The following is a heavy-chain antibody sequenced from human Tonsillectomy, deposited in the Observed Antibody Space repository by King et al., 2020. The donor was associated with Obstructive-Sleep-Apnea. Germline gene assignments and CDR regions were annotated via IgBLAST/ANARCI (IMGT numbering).Heavy chain of an antibody. CDR1: GGSISSSNW. Sequence: VQLQESGPGLVKPSGTLSLTCAVSGGSISSSNWWNWVRQSPGTGLEWIGEIYHTGSTNYNPSLKSRVTISVDMSKNQFSLRLTSVTAADTAVYFCARDHSSGYFPNWFDPWGQGTLVTVSS. J-gene: IGHJ5*02. D-gene: IGHD3-22*01. CDR2: IYHTGST. V-gene: IGHV4-4*02. CDR3: ARDHSSGYFPNWFDP.